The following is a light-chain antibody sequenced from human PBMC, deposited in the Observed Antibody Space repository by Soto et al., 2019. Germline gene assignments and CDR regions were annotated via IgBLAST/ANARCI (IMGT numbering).Light chain of an antibody. Sequence: EIVMTQSPATLSVSPGERATLSCRASQTVSRHLAWYQQKPGQAPRLLIFGASRRATGIPDRFSGRGSGTDFTLTISRLEPEAFAVYYCHQYVSWTFGQGTKVDIK. CDR3: HQYVSWT. CDR2: GAS. CDR1: QTVSRH. J-gene: IGKJ1*01. V-gene: IGKV3-20*01.